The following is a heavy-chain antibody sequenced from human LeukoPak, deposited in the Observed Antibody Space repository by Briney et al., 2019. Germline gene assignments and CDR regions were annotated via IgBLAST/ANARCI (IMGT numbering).Heavy chain of an antibody. CDR3: ARYDNGDNWFDL. V-gene: IGHV4-31*03. J-gene: IGHJ5*02. D-gene: IGHD4-17*01. Sequence: PSETLSLTCTVSGGSISSGGYYWSWIRQHPGKGLEWIGYIYYSGSTYYNPSLKSRVTISVDTSKNQFSLKLSSVTAADTAVYYCARYDNGDNWFDLWGQGTLVTVSS. CDR1: GGSISSGGYY. CDR2: IYYSGST.